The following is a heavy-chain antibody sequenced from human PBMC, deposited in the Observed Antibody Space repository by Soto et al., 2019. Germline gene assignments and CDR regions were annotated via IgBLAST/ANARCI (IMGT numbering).Heavy chain of an antibody. D-gene: IGHD3-10*01. CDR3: TRFRFGDLFLPSFDY. J-gene: IGHJ4*02. CDR1: GYSFTSYW. V-gene: IGHV5-51*01. Sequence: GESLKISCKGSGYSFTSYWIGWVRQMPGKGLEWMGIIYPGDSDTRYSPSFQGQVTISADKSISTAYLQMDGLKSEDTAMYYCTRFRFGDLFLPSFDYWGQGTLVTVSS. CDR2: IYPGDSDT.